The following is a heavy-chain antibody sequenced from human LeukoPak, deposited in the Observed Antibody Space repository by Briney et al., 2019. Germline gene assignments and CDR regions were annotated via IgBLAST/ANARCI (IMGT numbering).Heavy chain of an antibody. J-gene: IGHJ6*03. CDR2: IYYTGST. V-gene: IGHV4-39*07. D-gene: IGHD3-22*01. Sequence: SETLSLTCAVSGASISGSGYYLGWIRQPPGKGLEWIGNIYYTGSTYYNASLQSRVTISIDMSKNQFSLKLSSVTAADTAVYYCARARADYYDSSGYYHNKYYYYMDVWGKGTTVTISS. CDR1: GASISGSGYY. CDR3: ARARADYYDSSGYYHNKYYYYMDV.